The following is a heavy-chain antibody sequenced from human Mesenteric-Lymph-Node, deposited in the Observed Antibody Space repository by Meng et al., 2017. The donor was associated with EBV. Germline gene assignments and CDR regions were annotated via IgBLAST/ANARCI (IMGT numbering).Heavy chain of an antibody. CDR1: GFNCNNYG. CDR2: ISYDGSNK. Sequence: QVQLVESGGGVVQPGRSLRLYCAASGFNCNNYGMHWVRQAPGKGLEWVAVISYDGSNKYYADSVKGRFTISRDNSNNTLYLQMNSLRVEDSAVYFCAKVVDCVGVTCYGLDTFGDDWGQGTLGTVSS. J-gene: IGHJ4*02. V-gene: IGHV3-30*18. CDR3: AKVVDCVGVTCYGLDTFGDD. D-gene: IGHD2-15*01.